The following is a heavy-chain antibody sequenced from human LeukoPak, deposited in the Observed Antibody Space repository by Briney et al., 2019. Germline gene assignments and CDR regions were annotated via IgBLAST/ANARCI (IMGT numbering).Heavy chain of an antibody. CDR2: MNHVGGT. D-gene: IGHD6-13*01. Sequence: SETLSLTCAVYGGSFSDYYWSWLRQPPGKGLEWIGEMNHVGGTNYNPSLKSRVTISVDTSKSQFSLKLRSVTAADTGVYYCARLVSQTEPRFDYWGQGTLVTVSS. CDR3: ARLVSQTEPRFDY. J-gene: IGHJ4*02. CDR1: GGSFSDYY. V-gene: IGHV4-34*01.